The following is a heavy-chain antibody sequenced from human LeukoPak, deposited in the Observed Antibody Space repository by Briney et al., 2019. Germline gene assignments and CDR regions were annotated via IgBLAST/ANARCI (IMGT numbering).Heavy chain of an antibody. CDR2: ISYDGSNK. Sequence: PGGSLRLSCAASGFTYSSYAIHWVRQAPGKGLEWVAVISYDGSNKYYADSVKGRFTISRDNSKNTLYLQMNSLRAEDTAVYYCARDSLDSSGWYADYYYGMDVWGQGTTVTVSS. V-gene: IGHV3-30-3*01. CDR1: GFTYSSYA. J-gene: IGHJ6*02. CDR3: ARDSLDSSGWYADYYYGMDV. D-gene: IGHD6-19*01.